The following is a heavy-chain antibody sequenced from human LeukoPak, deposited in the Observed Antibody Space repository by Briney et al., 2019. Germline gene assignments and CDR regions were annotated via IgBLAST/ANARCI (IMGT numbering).Heavy chain of an antibody. D-gene: IGHD4-17*01. CDR1: GGSISHYY. Sequence: SETLSLTCTVSGGSISHYYWSWIRQPPGKGLEWIGYIFYNGNTDYNPSLRSRVTITVDTSKNQFSLKLTSVPAADTAWYYCARQSFGDYRFDYWGQGTLVTVSS. V-gene: IGHV4-59*08. CDR2: IFYNGNT. CDR3: ARQSFGDYRFDY. J-gene: IGHJ4*02.